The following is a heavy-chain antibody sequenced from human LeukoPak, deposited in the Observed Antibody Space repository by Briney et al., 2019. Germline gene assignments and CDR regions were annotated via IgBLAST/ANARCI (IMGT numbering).Heavy chain of an antibody. Sequence: PGGSLRLSCAASGITFSTYSMNWVRQAPGKGLEWVSFISSSSSYIYYADSVKGRFTISRDNAKNSLYLQMNSLRAEDTAVYYCASGGPSDYWGQGTLVTVSS. CDR1: GITFSTYS. J-gene: IGHJ4*02. CDR3: ASGGPSDY. V-gene: IGHV3-21*01. CDR2: ISSSSSYI. D-gene: IGHD4-23*01.